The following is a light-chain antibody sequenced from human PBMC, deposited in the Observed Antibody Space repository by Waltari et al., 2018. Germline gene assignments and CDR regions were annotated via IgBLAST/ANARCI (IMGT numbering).Light chain of an antibody. CDR2: DVI. CDR1: SSDVGAYDY. V-gene: IGLV2-11*01. CDR3: ASYAGSYTFI. Sequence: QSALTQPRSVSGSPGQSVTISCAGTSSDVGAYDYVSWYQQHPGKAPKLILYDVIKRPSGVPDRFSGSKSGNTASLTISGLQAEDEADYYCASYAGSYTFIFGGGTKLTVL. J-gene: IGLJ2*01.